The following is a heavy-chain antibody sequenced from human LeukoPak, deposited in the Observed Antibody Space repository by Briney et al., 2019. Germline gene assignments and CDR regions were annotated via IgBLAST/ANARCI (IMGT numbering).Heavy chain of an antibody. CDR3: ARGNYSSGWYNY. V-gene: IGHV4-61*02. CDR2: IYTSGST. D-gene: IGHD6-19*01. J-gene: IGHJ4*02. Sequence: PSETLSLTCTVSGGSISSGSYYWSWIRQPAGKGLEWIGRIYTSGSTNYNPSLKSRVTISVDTSKNQFSLKLSSVTAADTAVYYCARGNYSSGWYNYWGQGTLVTVSS. CDR1: GGSISSGSYY.